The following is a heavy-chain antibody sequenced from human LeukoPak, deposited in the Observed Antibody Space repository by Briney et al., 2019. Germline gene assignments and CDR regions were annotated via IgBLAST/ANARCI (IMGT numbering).Heavy chain of an antibody. CDR1: GGSISSYY. CDR2: IYHSGST. CDR3: ARGNSYCGGDCYSLSLYYYYGMDV. J-gene: IGHJ6*02. D-gene: IGHD2-21*02. Sequence: GPGLVKPSETLSLTCTVSGGSISSYYWSWIRQPPGKGLEWIGYIYHSGSTYYNPSLKSRVTISVDRSKNQFSLKLSSVTAADTAVYYCARGNSYCGGDCYSLSLYYYYGMDVWGQGTTVTVSS. V-gene: IGHV4-59*12.